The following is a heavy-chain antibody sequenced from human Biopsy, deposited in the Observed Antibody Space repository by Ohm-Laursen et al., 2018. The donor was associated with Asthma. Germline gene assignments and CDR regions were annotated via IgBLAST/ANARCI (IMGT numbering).Heavy chain of an antibody. CDR1: GYTFNSAG. CDR3: ARAVDYSHYYGIDV. D-gene: IGHD3-10*01. Sequence: GSSVKVSCKTSGYTFNSAGIAWVQQAPGQGLEWMGWISVYNGNTKVAQELQDRVTMITDTSTSTAYMELRSLRSDDTAVYFCARAVDYSHYYGIDVWGQGTTVTVS. V-gene: IGHV1-18*01. CDR2: ISVYNGNT. J-gene: IGHJ6*02.